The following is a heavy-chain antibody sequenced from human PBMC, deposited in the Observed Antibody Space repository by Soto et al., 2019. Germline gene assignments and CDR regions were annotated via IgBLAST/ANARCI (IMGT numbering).Heavy chain of an antibody. Sequence: GGSLRLSCAASGFTFSSYSMNWVRQAPGKGLEWVSSISSSSSYIYYADSVKGRFTISRDNAKNSLYLQMNSLRAEDTVVYYCARDDVLYSSSPTCDYWGQGTLVTVSS. D-gene: IGHD6-6*01. CDR3: ARDDVLYSSSPTCDY. CDR2: ISSSSSYI. V-gene: IGHV3-21*01. CDR1: GFTFSSYS. J-gene: IGHJ4*02.